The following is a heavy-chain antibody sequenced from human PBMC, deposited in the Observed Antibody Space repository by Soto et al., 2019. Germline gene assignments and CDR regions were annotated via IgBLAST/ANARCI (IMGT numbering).Heavy chain of an antibody. J-gene: IGHJ5*02. D-gene: IGHD4-17*01. Sequence: QLQLQESGSRLVKSSETLSLTCGVSGDTISTGGYSWAWIRQPPGTALEWIGHTYPTGNPYYNPSLKSPVIISVDRSKNQFSLIVSSVTAADTGVYYCARERYGDYVGDFDPWGQGTLVTVSS. CDR1: GDTISTGGYS. V-gene: IGHV4-30-2*01. CDR3: ARERYGDYVGDFDP. CDR2: TYPTGNP.